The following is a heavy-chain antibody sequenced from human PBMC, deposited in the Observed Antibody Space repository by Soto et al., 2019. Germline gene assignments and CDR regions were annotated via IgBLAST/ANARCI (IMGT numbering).Heavy chain of an antibody. V-gene: IGHV2-5*01. J-gene: IGHJ4*02. CDR3: THRLVGSGQGY. D-gene: IGHD2-15*01. CDR2: IHWNDDN. CDR1: GFSLTTGRVG. Sequence: QITLEETGPTLVKPTQTLTLTCTFSGFSLTTGRVGVGWIRQPPGKALEWLAVIHWNDDNHYSPSLKSRLTITKDTSKNQVVLTLTNMDPADTATYSWTHRLVGSGQGYWGQGTLVTVSS.